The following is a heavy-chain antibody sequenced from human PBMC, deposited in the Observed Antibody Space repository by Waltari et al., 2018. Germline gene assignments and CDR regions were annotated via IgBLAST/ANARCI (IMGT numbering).Heavy chain of an antibody. CDR3: ASSRYYDSSGYPYVDY. J-gene: IGHJ4*02. Sequence: QVQLQESGPGLVKPSQTLSLTCTVSGGSISSGSYYWSWIRQPAGKGLEWIGRIYTGGITNYNPSLKSRVTIAGDTSKNQFSLKLSSVTAADTAVYYCASSRYYDSSGYPYVDYWGQGTLVTVSS. V-gene: IGHV4-61*02. CDR1: GGSISSGSYY. D-gene: IGHD3-22*01. CDR2: IYTGGIT.